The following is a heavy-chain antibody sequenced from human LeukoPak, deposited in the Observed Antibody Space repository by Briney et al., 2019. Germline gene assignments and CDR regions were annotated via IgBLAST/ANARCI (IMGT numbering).Heavy chain of an antibody. CDR3: ARVEAGDYGYYYYYMDV. Sequence: SQTLSLTCTVSGGSISSGGYYWSWIRQHPGKGLEWIGYIYYSGSTYYNPSLKSRVTISVDTSKNQFSQKLSSVTAADTAVYYCARVEAGDYGYYYYYMDVWGKGTTVTVSS. J-gene: IGHJ6*03. V-gene: IGHV4-31*03. CDR1: GGSISSGGYY. CDR2: IYYSGST. D-gene: IGHD4-17*01.